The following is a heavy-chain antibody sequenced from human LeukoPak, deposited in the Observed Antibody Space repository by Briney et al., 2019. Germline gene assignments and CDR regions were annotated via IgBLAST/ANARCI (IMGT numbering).Heavy chain of an antibody. D-gene: IGHD3-16*01. V-gene: IGHV3-23*01. CDR1: GFTFSNYG. Sequence: GRSLRLSCEASGFTFSNYGFHWVRQAPGKGLEWVSSISGTGGSTYYADSVKGRFTISRDNSRNTLSMQMNSLRAEDTAVYYCAKGGPNDYWGQGTLVTVSS. CDR3: AKGGPNDY. CDR2: ISGTGGST. J-gene: IGHJ4*02.